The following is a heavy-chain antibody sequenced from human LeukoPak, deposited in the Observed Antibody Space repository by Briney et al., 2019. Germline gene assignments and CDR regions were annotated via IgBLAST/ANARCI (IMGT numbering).Heavy chain of an antibody. CDR2: MSPNSGDT. V-gene: IGHV1-8*01. D-gene: IGHD7-27*01. Sequence: ASVKVSCKASGYTFTTHDINWVRQATGQGLEWLGWMSPNSGDTGYAQKFQGRVTMTSDPSISTAYMELSSLSSEDTAIYYCVRTPPNWGFDYWGQGTLVTVSS. CDR3: VRTPPNWGFDY. CDR1: GYTFTTHD. J-gene: IGHJ4*02.